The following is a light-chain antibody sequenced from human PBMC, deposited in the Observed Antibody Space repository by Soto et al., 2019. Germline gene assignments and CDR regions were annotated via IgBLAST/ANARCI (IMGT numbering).Light chain of an antibody. J-gene: IGKJ4*01. V-gene: IGKV1-5*03. Sequence: DIQMTQSPSTLSASVGDRVTITCRASQSIHIYLAWYQQKPGTAPKLLIYKASTLESGIPSRFSGSGSGTEFTLTINSLQPDDFATYVCQQYESYGLTFGRGTKVEIK. CDR1: QSIHIY. CDR3: QQYESYGLT. CDR2: KAS.